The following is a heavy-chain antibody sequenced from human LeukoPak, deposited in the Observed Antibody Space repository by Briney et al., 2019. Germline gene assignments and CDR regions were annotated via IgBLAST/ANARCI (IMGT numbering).Heavy chain of an antibody. D-gene: IGHD1-7*01. Sequence: ASVKVSCKASGYPFTIYDINRVRQAAGQGLEWVGWINPMGMRAYAQKFQGRVSMTTNTSINTAYMELSSLRSDDTAVYYCARGRQSELWGQGTLVTVSS. CDR2: INPMGMR. J-gene: IGHJ4*02. CDR3: ARGRQSEL. V-gene: IGHV1-8*01. CDR1: GYPFTIYD.